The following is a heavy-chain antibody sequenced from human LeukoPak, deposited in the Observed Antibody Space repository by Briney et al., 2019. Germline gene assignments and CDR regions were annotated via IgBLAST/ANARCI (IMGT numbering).Heavy chain of an antibody. J-gene: IGHJ4*02. D-gene: IGHD3-22*01. CDR1: GASISSYY. CDR2: IYYSGSI. V-gene: IGHV4-59*01. CDR3: ARENPSGYYNRPIDY. Sequence: KPSETLSLTCTGSGASISSYYWSWIRQPPGKGLEWIGDIYYSGSIKYNPSLKSRVTMSVDTSKNQFSLKLSSVTAADTAIYYCARENPSGYYNRPIDYWGQGTLVTVSS.